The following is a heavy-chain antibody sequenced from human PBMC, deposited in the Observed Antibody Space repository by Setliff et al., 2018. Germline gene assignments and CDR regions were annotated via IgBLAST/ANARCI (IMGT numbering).Heavy chain of an antibody. D-gene: IGHD3-10*01. J-gene: IGHJ4*02. CDR1: GGSISSGGFY. Sequence: SETLSLTCSVSGGSISSGGFYWSWIRQSAGRGLEWIGHFHTGGATGYNLSLKSRVTISLDSSRNQFSLRLSSVTAADAAVYFCARESATIGEFPLYYFDKWGQGIPVTVSS. V-gene: IGHV4-61*09. CDR2: FHTGGAT. CDR3: ARESATIGEFPLYYFDK.